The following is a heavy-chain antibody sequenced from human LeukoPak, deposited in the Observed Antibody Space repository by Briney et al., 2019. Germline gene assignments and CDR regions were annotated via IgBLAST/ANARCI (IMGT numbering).Heavy chain of an antibody. CDR3: ASPRYPTYYYGSGSYYY. V-gene: IGHV3-23*01. CDR1: GFTFSSYA. Sequence: GGSLRLSCAASGFTFSSYAMSWVRQAPGKGLEWVSAISGSGGSTYYADSVKGRFTISRDNSKNTLYLQMNSLRAEDTAVYYCASPRYPTYYYGSGSYYYWGQGTLVTVSS. D-gene: IGHD3-10*01. J-gene: IGHJ4*02. CDR2: ISGSGGST.